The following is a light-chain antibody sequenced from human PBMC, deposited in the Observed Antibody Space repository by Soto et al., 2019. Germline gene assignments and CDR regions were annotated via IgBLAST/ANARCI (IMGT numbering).Light chain of an antibody. V-gene: IGLV1-47*01. J-gene: IGLJ1*01. CDR2: RNN. CDR1: SSNIGSNY. Sequence: QSVLTHPPSASGTPGQRVTISCSGSSSNIGSNYVYWYQQLPGTAPKLLIYRNNQRPSGVPDRFSGSKSGTSASLAISGLRSEEEADYYGAAWDDSLSGSYVFGTGTKVTVL. CDR3: AAWDDSLSGSYV.